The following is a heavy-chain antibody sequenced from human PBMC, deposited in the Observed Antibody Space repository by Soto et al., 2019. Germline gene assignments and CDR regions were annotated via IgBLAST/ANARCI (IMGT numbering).Heavy chain of an antibody. CDR3: ASGTAMVKWSY. J-gene: IGHJ4*02. Sequence: ASVKVSCRASGYTFTSCYMHWVRQAPGQGLEWVGIINPSGGSTSYAQKFQGRVTMTRDTSTSTVYMELSSLRSEDTAVYYCASGTAMVKWSYWGQGTLVTVSS. CDR1: GYTFTSCY. CDR2: INPSGGST. D-gene: IGHD5-18*01. V-gene: IGHV1-46*01.